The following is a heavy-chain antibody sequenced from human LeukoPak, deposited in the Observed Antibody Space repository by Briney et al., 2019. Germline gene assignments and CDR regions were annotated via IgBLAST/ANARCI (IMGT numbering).Heavy chain of an antibody. CDR2: IKQDGTEK. V-gene: IGHV3-7*01. CDR1: GFTFSSYW. D-gene: IGHD3-10*01. Sequence: GGSLRLSCAASGFTFSSYWMSWVRRAPGKGLEWVANIKQDGTEKYYVDSVKGRFTISRDNAKNSLYLQMNSLRAEHTAVYYCARERGSGSYHPFDPWGQGTLATVSS. J-gene: IGHJ5*02. CDR3: ARERGSGSYHPFDP.